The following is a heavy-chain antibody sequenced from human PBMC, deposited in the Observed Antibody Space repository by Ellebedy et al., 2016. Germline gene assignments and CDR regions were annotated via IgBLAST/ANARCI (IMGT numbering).Heavy chain of an antibody. CDR2: IYYSGST. CDR1: GGSISSYY. Sequence: ESLKISCTVPGGSISSYYWSWIRQPPGKGLEWIGYIYYSGSTNYNPSLKSRVAISRDTSKNQFSLILSSVTTVDTAVYYCARIMVDSYGFALLDFWGQGILVTVSS. V-gene: IGHV4-59*01. J-gene: IGHJ4*02. CDR3: ARIMVDSYGFALLDF. D-gene: IGHD5-18*01.